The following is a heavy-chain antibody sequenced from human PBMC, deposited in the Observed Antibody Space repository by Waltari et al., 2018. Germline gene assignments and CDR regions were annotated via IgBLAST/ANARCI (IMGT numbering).Heavy chain of an antibody. CDR3: ARHSNYYGSGSYYPGAFDI. CDR2: IYYSGST. J-gene: IGHJ3*02. D-gene: IGHD3-10*01. Sequence: QLQLQESGPGLVKPSETLSLTCTVSGGSISSSRYHWGWHRKPPGTGLEWIGSIYYSGSTYYNPSLKSRVTISVDTSKNQFSLKLSSVTAADTAVYYCARHSNYYGSGSYYPGAFDIWGQGTMVTVSS. V-gene: IGHV4-39*07. CDR1: GGSISSSRYH.